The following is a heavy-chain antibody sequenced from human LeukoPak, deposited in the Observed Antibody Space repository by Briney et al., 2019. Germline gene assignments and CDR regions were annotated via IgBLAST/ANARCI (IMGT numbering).Heavy chain of an antibody. CDR2: IYYSGST. J-gene: IGHJ4*02. CDR3: ARVLGGATHYLDY. CDR1: GGSISSYY. D-gene: IGHD1-26*01. V-gene: IGHV4-59*01. Sequence: PSETLSLTCTVSGGSISSYYWSWIRQPPGKGLEWIGYIYYSGSTNYNPSLKSRVTISVDTSKNQFSLKLSSVTAADTAVYYCARVLGGATHYLDYWGQGTLVTVPS.